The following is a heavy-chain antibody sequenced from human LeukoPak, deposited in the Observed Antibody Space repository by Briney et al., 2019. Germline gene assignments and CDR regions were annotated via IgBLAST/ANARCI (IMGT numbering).Heavy chain of an antibody. J-gene: IGHJ5*02. Sequence: GGSLRLSCAASGFTFSSYSMNWVRQAPGKGLEWVSSISSSSSYIYYADSVKGRFTISRDNAKNSLYLQMNSLRAEDTAVYYCARGRPDYALLQVFENWFDPWGQGTLVTVSS. V-gene: IGHV3-21*01. CDR2: ISSSSSYI. CDR3: ARGRPDYALLQVFENWFDP. CDR1: GFTFSSYS. D-gene: IGHD1-26*01.